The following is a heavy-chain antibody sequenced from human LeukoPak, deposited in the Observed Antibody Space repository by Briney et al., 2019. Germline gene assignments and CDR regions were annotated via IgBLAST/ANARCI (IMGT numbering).Heavy chain of an antibody. CDR2: IKSKTDGGTT. D-gene: IGHD2-2*01. CDR3: TRDIVVVPAAIQAARDDY. Sequence: GGSLRLSCAASGFTFSNAWMSWVRQAPGKGLEWVGRIKSKTDGGTTDYAAPVKGRFTISRDDSKNTLYLQMNSLKTEDTAEYYCTRDIVVVPAAIQAARDDYWGQGTLVTVSS. J-gene: IGHJ4*02. V-gene: IGHV3-15*01. CDR1: GFTFSNAW.